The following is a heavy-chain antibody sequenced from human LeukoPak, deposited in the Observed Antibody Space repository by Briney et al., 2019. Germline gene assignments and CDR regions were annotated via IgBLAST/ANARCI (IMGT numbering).Heavy chain of an antibody. CDR2: MYYSGST. J-gene: IGHJ4*02. D-gene: IGHD3-22*01. CDR1: GHAITGSSYY. CDR3: ARQYYDNTGYYYFDY. V-gene: IGHV4-39*01. Sequence: PSETLSLTCSVSGHAITGSSYYWGWIRQPPGKGLEWIGSMYYSGSTYSNPSLKSRVTMSADTSKNQFSLKLSSVSAADTAVYYCARQYYDNTGYYYFDYWGQGTLVTVSS.